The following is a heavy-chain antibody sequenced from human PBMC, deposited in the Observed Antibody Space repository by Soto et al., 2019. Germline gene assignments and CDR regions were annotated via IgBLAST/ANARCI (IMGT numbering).Heavy chain of an antibody. Sequence: ASVKVSCKASGGTFNSYGISWVRQAPGQGLEWMGGIIPIFGTANYAQKFQGRVTITADESTSTAYMELSSLRSEDTAVHYCARDLGYYYHSSGYWRRGQGNLVTVA. CDR1: GGTFNSYG. CDR3: ARDLGYYYHSSGYWR. J-gene: IGHJ4*02. V-gene: IGHV1-69*13. CDR2: IIPIFGTA. D-gene: IGHD3-22*01.